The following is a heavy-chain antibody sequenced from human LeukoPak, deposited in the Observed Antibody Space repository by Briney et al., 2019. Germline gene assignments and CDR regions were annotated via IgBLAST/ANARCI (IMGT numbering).Heavy chain of an antibody. V-gene: IGHV5-51*01. J-gene: IGHJ4*02. Sequence: GESLQISSKASGYSFTSYWIGWVRQMPGKGLEWMGIIYPGDSDTRYSPSFQGQVTISADKSISTAYLQWSSLKASDTAMYYCARVLGYCSGGSCSKFDYWGQGTLVTVSS. CDR2: IYPGDSDT. D-gene: IGHD2-15*01. CDR1: GYSFTSYW. CDR3: ARVLGYCSGGSCSKFDY.